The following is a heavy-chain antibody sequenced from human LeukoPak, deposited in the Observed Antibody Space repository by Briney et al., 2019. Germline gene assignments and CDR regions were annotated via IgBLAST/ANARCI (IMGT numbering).Heavy chain of an antibody. V-gene: IGHV3-23*01. D-gene: IGHD3-10*01. CDR1: GFPLRSYA. Sequence: GSLRLSCAASGFPLRSYAMNWVRQAPGKGLEWVSVISGGGANAHYADSVKGRFTISRDNSKSTVFLQMNSLRVEDTAVYYCAKSRRGVIIDESDYWRQGTLVTVSS. J-gene: IGHJ4*02. CDR3: AKSRRGVIIDESDY. CDR2: ISGGGANA.